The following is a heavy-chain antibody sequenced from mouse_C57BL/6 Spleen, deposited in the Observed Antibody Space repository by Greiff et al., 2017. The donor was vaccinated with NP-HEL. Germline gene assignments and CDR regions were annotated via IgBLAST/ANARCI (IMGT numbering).Heavy chain of an antibody. CDR1: GYTFTSYW. CDR3: ARSTYYAMDY. Sequence: QVHVKQPGAELVKPGASVKLSCKASGYTFTSYWMQWVKQRPGQGLEWIGEIDPSDSYTNYNQKFKGKATLTVDTSSSTAYMQLSSLTSEDSAVYYCARSTYYAMDYWGQGTSVTVSS. J-gene: IGHJ4*01. V-gene: IGHV1-50*01. CDR2: IDPSDSYT.